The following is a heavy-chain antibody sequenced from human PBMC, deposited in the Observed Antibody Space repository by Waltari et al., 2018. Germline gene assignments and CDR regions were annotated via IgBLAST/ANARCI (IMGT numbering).Heavy chain of an antibody. D-gene: IGHD2-8*01. Sequence: QVQVVESGGGVVQPGGYLRLSCTVAGYSFRSYGMHWCRQAPGKGLEWEARIWKDGSKDSYVDAVKGRFTISRDDSKNTVYLQMNSLREEDTAVYYCAKLADGPKYWGQGTLVTVSS. J-gene: IGHJ4*02. V-gene: IGHV3-30*02. CDR3: AKLADGPKY. CDR1: GYSFRSYG. CDR2: IWKDGSKD.